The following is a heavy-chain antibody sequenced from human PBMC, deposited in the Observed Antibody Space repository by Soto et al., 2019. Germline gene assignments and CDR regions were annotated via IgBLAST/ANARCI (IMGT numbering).Heavy chain of an antibody. Sequence: SEALSVACTFSGGSISSSSYDWGWIRQPPGKGLEWIGSIYYSGSTYYNPSLKSRVTISVDTSKNQFSLKLSSVTAADTAVYYCARHVVKQQLGGWFDPWGQGTLVTVSS. D-gene: IGHD6-13*01. CDR1: GGSISSSSYD. CDR2: IYYSGST. V-gene: IGHV4-39*01. CDR3: ARHVVKQQLGGWFDP. J-gene: IGHJ5*02.